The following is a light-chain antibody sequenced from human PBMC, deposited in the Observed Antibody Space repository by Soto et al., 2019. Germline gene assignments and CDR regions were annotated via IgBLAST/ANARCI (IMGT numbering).Light chain of an antibody. Sequence: QSALTQPASVSGSPGQSITISCTGTSSDVDTYNYVSWYQQYPGKAPKLMIHDVSNRPSGVSNRFSGSKSGNTASLTISGLQAEDEADYYCSSYTSSNPLGVFGGGTQLTVL. CDR2: DVS. CDR3: SSYTSSNPLGV. J-gene: IGLJ2*01. V-gene: IGLV2-14*01. CDR1: SSDVDTYNY.